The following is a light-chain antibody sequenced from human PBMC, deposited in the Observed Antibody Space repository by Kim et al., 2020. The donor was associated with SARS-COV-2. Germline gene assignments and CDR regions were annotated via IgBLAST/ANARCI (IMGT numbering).Light chain of an antibody. CDR1: KSNIGSNF. J-gene: IGLJ2*01. V-gene: IGLV1-47*01. CDR2: RNH. CDR3: VAWDDNLTGLV. Sequence: ELTQPPSASGTPGQTVTISCSGSKSNIGSNFVFWYHHLPGTAPGLLIYRNHQRPSGVPDRFSGSKSGTSASLVISDLRPEDEADYYCVAWDDNLTGLVFGGGTQLTVL.